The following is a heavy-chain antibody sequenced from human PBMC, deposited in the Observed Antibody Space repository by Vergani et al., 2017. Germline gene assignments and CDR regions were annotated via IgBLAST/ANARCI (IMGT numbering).Heavy chain of an antibody. V-gene: IGHV3-21*01. CDR2: ISGNNDYV. CDR1: GFTFSHYS. Sequence: EVQMVESGGGLVKPGGSLRLSCVASGFTFSHYSMNWVRQAPGKGREWVSSISGNNDYVYYADSVKGRFTISRDNAKNSLYLEMSSLRAVDTAVYYCGRDVRVSRNWGQGTLVAVSS. CDR3: GRDVRVSRN. J-gene: IGHJ3*01.